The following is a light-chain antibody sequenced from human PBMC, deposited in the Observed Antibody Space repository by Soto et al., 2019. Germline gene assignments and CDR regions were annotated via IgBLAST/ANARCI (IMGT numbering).Light chain of an antibody. CDR3: LQDINYPWT. J-gene: IGKJ1*01. CDR1: QGIGNA. Sequence: AFHVPQSXSSLSAFPEAXXXXXXXESQGIGNALGWCQQKXGRRRKVLIHGASXLRSGVPPRSRGSGSGTDFTLATSSLQPEDSATYYCLQDINYPWTFGQGTKVDI. V-gene: IGKV1-6*01. CDR2: GAS.